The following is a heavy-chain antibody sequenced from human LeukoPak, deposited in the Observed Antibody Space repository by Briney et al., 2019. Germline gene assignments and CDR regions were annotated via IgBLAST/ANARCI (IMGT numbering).Heavy chain of an antibody. D-gene: IGHD2-8*02. CDR1: GYTFTDYY. Sequence: ASVTVSCKASGYTFTDYYMHWVRQAPGQGLEWMGWINAKSGDTKYAQKFQARVTMTRDTSITITYMEVSRLSSDDTAVYYCARQNTGQLDSWGQGTLVTVSS. V-gene: IGHV1-2*02. CDR2: INAKSGDT. CDR3: ARQNTGQLDS. J-gene: IGHJ5*01.